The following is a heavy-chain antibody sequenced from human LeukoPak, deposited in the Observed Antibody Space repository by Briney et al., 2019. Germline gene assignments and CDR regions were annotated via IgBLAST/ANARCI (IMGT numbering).Heavy chain of an antibody. CDR2: IYYSGST. J-gene: IGHJ6*02. CDR1: GGSISSGGYY. CDR3: ARGRKTAYYYYGMDV. V-gene: IGHV4-31*03. Sequence: SQTLSLTCTVSGGSISSGGYYWSWIRQHPGKGLERIGYIYYSGSTYYNPSLKSRVTISVDTSKNQFSLKLSSVTAADTAVYYCARGRKTAYYYYGMDVWGQGTTVTVSS.